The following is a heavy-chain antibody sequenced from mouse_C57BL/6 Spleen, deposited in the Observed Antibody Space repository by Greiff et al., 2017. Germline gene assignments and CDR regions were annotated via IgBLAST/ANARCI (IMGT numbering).Heavy chain of an antibody. J-gene: IGHJ3*01. CDR2: IYPGSGST. Sequence: QVQLQQPGAELVKPGASVKMSCKASGYTFTSYWITWVKQRPGQGLEWIGDIYPGSGSTNYNEKFKSKATLTVDTSSSTAYMQLSSLTSEDSAVYYCARSSSGYVAWFAYWGQGTLVTVS. CDR1: GYTFTSYW. D-gene: IGHD3-2*02. CDR3: ARSSSGYVAWFAY. V-gene: IGHV1-55*01.